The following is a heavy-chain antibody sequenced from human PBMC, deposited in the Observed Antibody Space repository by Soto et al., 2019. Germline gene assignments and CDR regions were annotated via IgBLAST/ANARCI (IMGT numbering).Heavy chain of an antibody. J-gene: IGHJ3*02. CDR2: IYYSGST. Sequence: SETLSLTCTVSGGSISSGGYYWSWIRQHPGKGLEWIGYIYYSGSTYYNPSLKSRVTISVDTSKNQFSLKLSSVTAADTAVYYCVRDRIRRAKYDAFDIWGQGTMVTVSS. V-gene: IGHV4-31*03. CDR3: VRDRIRRAKYDAFDI. CDR1: GGSISSGGYY.